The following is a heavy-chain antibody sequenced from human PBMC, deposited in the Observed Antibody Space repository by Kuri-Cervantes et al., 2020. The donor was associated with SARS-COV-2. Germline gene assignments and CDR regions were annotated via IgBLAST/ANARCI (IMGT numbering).Heavy chain of an antibody. V-gene: IGHV1-18*01. CDR3: ARGVHKGCSSTSCYSLLRGYYYYYMDV. D-gene: IGHD2-2*02. Sequence: ASVKVSCKASGYTLTSYGISWVRQAPGQGLEWMGWISAYNGNTNYAQKLQGRVTMTTDTSTSTAYMELRSLRSDDTAVYYCARGVHKGCSSTSCYSLLRGYYYYYMDVWGKGTTVTVSS. J-gene: IGHJ6*03. CDR1: GYTLTSYG. CDR2: ISAYNGNT.